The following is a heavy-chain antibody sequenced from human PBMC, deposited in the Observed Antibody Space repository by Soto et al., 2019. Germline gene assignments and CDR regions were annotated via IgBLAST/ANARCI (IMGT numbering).Heavy chain of an antibody. J-gene: IGHJ3*02. CDR1: GFTFSSYA. D-gene: IGHD4-17*01. CDR2: ISGSGGST. CDR3: AHPTTVSVRAFDI. Sequence: EVQLLESGGGLVQPGGSLRLSCAASGFTFSSYAMSWVRQAPGKGLEWVSAISGSGGSTYYADSVKGRFTISRDNSKNTLYLQMNSLRAEDTAVYYCAHPTTVSVRAFDIWGQGTMVTVSS. V-gene: IGHV3-23*01.